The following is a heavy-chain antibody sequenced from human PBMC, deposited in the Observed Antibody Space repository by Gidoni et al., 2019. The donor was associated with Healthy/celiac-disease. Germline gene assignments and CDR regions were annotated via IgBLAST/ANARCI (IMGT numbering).Heavy chain of an antibody. Sequence: EVQLVESGGGLVKPGGSLRLSCAASGFTFSSYSMNWVRQAQGKGLEWVSSISNSSSYIYYADSVKGRFTISRDNAKNSLYLQMNSLRAEDTAVYYCARVRSTSDYWGQGTLVTVSS. J-gene: IGHJ4*02. CDR1: GFTFSSYS. V-gene: IGHV3-21*01. CDR2: ISNSSSYI. CDR3: ARVRSTSDY. D-gene: IGHD2-2*01.